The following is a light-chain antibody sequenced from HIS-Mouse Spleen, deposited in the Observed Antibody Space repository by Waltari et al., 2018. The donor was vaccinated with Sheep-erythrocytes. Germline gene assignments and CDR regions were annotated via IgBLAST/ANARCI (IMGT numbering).Light chain of an antibody. J-gene: IGLJ1*01. Sequence: QSVLTQPPSASGTPGQRVTISGYGSSPNIGSNTVNWYQQLPGTAPKLLIDSNNQRPSGVPDRFSGSKSGTSASLAISGLQSEDEADYYCAAWDDSLNGYVFGTGTKVTVL. CDR2: SNN. CDR3: AAWDDSLNGYV. CDR1: SPNIGSNT. V-gene: IGLV1-44*01.